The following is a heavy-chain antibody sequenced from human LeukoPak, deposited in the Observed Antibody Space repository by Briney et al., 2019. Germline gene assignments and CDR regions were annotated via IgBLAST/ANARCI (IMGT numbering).Heavy chain of an antibody. CDR3: ASLVVPAAIFEFDY. V-gene: IGHV1-69*13. D-gene: IGHD2-2*01. CDR1: GCTFSSYA. J-gene: IGHJ4*02. CDR2: IIPIFGTA. Sequence: SVKVSCKASGCTFSSYAISWVRQAPGQGLQWMGGIIPIFGTANYAQKFQGRVTITADESTSTAYMELSSLRSEDTAVYYCASLVVPAAIFEFDYWGQGTLVTVSS.